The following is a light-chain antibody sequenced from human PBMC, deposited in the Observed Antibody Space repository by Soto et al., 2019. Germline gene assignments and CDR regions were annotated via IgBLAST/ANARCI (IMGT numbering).Light chain of an antibody. CDR1: SSDVGAYQF. CDR3: SSYTSSSSTLVV. CDR2: EVN. Sequence: QSVLTQPASVSGSLGQSITISCTGTSSDVGAYQFVSWYQQHPGKAPKLMSYEVNNRPSGVSDRFTGSKSGNTASLTISGLQAEDEADYYCSSYTSSSSTLVVLGGGTKLTVL. V-gene: IGLV2-14*01. J-gene: IGLJ2*01.